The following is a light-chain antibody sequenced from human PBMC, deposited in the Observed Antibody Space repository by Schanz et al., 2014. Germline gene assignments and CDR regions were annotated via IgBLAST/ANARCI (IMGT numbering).Light chain of an antibody. CDR3: QQSYSSLPPVT. CDR2: DAS. Sequence: DIQMTQSPSTLSASVGDRVTITCRTSESVGRWLAWYQQKPGKAPTLLIYDASRLESGVPSRFSGSGSGTDFTLTISTLQPEDFATYYCQQSYSSLPPVTFGQGTRLEIQ. J-gene: IGKJ5*01. CDR1: ESVGRW. V-gene: IGKV1-5*01.